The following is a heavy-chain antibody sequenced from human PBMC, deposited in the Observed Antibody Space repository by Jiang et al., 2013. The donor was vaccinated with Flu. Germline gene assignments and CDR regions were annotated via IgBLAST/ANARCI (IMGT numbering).Heavy chain of an antibody. J-gene: IGHJ4*02. CDR2: INYSGTT. CDR3: ASFSSWLYYFDY. Sequence: LLKPSETLSLTCTVSGGSMSSYYWSWIRQPPGKGLEWIGYINYSGTTYYNPSLKSRVTISVDTFKNQFSLRLTSVTAADTAVYYCASFSSWLYYFDYWGQGTLVTVSS. D-gene: IGHD6-13*01. CDR1: GGSMSSYY. V-gene: IGHV4-59*08.